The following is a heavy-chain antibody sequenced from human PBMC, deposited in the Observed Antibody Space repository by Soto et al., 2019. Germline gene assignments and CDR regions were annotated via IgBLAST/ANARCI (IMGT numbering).Heavy chain of an antibody. CDR3: ARNMDYYYVRGSGNGHGV. J-gene: IGHJ6*02. V-gene: IGHV1-2*02. Sequence: QVQLVQSGAEVKEPGDSVRVSCEASGYTFTAYYIHWVRQAPGQGLEWMGWINPKFGDTTYAQDFQGRVSMTRDMSISTVYMELTSLTSDYTAIYYCARNMDYYYVRGSGNGHGVWGQGTTVTVFS. CDR1: GYTFTAYY. D-gene: IGHD3-10*02. CDR2: INPKFGDT.